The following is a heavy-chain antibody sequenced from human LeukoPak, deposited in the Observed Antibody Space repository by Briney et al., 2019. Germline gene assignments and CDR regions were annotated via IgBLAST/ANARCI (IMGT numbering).Heavy chain of an antibody. Sequence: GGSLRLSCSASGFTFSSCAMHWVRQAPGKGLEFVSATSSSGGNTYYADSVKGRFTISRDNSKNTLYLQMSSLRAEDTAVYYCARGTYYYDSSGYLVDYWGQGTLVTVSS. CDR3: ARGTYYYDSSGYLVDY. CDR2: TSSSGGNT. J-gene: IGHJ4*02. D-gene: IGHD3-22*01. V-gene: IGHV3-64D*06. CDR1: GFTFSSCA.